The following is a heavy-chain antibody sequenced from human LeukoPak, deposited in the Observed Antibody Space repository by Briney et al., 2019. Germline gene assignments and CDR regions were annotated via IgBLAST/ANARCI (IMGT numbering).Heavy chain of an antibody. CDR1: GFTFDDYG. CDR3: ARETNCSGGSCYRYFDY. D-gene: IGHD2-15*01. Sequence: GGSLRLSCAASGFTFDDYGMSWVRQAPGKGLEWVSGINWNGGSTGYADSVKGRFTISRDNSKNTLYLQMNSLRAEDTAVYYCARETNCSGGSCYRYFDYWGQGTLVTVSS. CDR2: INWNGGST. J-gene: IGHJ4*02. V-gene: IGHV3-20*04.